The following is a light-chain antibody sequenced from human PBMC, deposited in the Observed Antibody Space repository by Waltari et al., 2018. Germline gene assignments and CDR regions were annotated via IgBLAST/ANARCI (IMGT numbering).Light chain of an antibody. CDR2: DVS. J-gene: IGLJ3*02. Sequence: QSALTQPASVSGSPGQSITISCTGTATDIGGYNYVSWYQQHPGKAPKLVIFDVSSRPSGISYRFSASKFGNTASLTISGLQPDDEADYYCCSFTNSSTWVFGGGTKLTVL. CDR1: ATDIGGYNY. CDR3: CSFTNSSTWV. V-gene: IGLV2-14*03.